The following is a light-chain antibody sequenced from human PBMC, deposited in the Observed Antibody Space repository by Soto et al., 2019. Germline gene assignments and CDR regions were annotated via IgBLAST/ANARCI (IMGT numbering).Light chain of an antibody. CDR1: QGISSRY. Sequence: EIVLTQSPGTLSLSPGERATLSCRASQGISSRYLAWYQQKPGQAPRLLIYDASNRATGIPDRFSGSGSGTDCTLTISRLESEDFAVYYCQQYGSSPWTFGQGTKVEIK. J-gene: IGKJ1*01. CDR3: QQYGSSPWT. V-gene: IGKV3-20*01. CDR2: DAS.